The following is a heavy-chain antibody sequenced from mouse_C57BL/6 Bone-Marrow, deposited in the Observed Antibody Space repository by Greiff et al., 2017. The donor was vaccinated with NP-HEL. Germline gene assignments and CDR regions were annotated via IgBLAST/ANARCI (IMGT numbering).Heavy chain of an antibody. CDR3: ARSTMITTEFAY. CDR2: ITPSNGRT. Sequence: VQLPQPGAELVKPGASVKLSCKASGYTFTNYWMLWVKQRPGHGLEWLGEITPSNGRTNYYEKFKITATLPVDTSSSTAYMQLSSLTSEDSAVYYCARSTMITTEFAYWGQGTLVTVSA. CDR1: GYTFTNYW. D-gene: IGHD2-4*01. V-gene: IGHV1S81*02. J-gene: IGHJ3*01.